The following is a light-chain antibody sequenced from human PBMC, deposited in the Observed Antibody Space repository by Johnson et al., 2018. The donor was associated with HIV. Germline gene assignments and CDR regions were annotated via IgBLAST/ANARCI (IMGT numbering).Light chain of an antibody. CDR3: GTWDTILQTFV. CDR1: SSNIGNNY. CDR2: DNN. J-gene: IGLJ1*01. V-gene: IGLV1-51*01. Sequence: TPPPSVSAAPGQKVTISCSGSSSNIGNNYVSWYQQLPGTAPKLLIYDNNKRPSGIPDRFSGSKSGTSATLGITGLQTGDEANYFCGTWDTILQTFVFGTGTEVSVL.